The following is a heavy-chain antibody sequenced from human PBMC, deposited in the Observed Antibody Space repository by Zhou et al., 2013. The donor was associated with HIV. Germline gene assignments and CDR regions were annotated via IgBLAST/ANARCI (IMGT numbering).Heavy chain of an antibody. CDR3: ARGRVVPYYFDY. J-gene: IGHJ4*02. CDR1: GGTFRSNA. D-gene: IGHD2-2*01. CDR2: IIPLLGTT. Sequence: QVQLVQSGAEVKKPGSSVKVSCEASGGTFRSNAIIWVRQAPGQGLEWMGGIIPLLGTTKYAQNFQGRVTINTDDSMSTVYLEMSSLRSADTAVYYCARGRVVPYYFDYWGQGTLVTVSS. V-gene: IGHV1-69*05.